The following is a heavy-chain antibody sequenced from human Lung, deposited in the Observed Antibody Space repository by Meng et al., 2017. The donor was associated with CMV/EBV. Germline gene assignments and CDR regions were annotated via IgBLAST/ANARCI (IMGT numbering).Heavy chain of an antibody. D-gene: IGHD2-8*02. Sequence: GGSLRLXCAASGFSVNSNFMNWVRQAPGKGLEWVSVIYTGGITYYADSVKGRFTISRDNSKNTVHLQMNNLRPGDTAVYYCARDLRPSGGGMDGWGQGTTVTVSS. CDR2: IYTGGIT. J-gene: IGHJ6*02. CDR3: ARDLRPSGGGMDG. V-gene: IGHV3-53*01. CDR1: GFSVNSNF.